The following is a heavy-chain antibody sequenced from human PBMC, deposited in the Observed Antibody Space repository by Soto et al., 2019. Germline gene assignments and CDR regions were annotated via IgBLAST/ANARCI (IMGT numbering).Heavy chain of an antibody. D-gene: IGHD6-13*01. Sequence: QVQLVQSGAEVKNPGASVKVSCKASGYTFTNYYIHWVRQAPGQGLEWMAIINPNGGSTNYEQKFQGRVTLDRDTFTSTVYMELSSLRSEDTAIYYCARGLAAGDYWGQGTLVTVSS. CDR1: GYTFTNYY. CDR3: ARGLAAGDY. CDR2: INPNGGST. V-gene: IGHV1-46*01. J-gene: IGHJ4*02.